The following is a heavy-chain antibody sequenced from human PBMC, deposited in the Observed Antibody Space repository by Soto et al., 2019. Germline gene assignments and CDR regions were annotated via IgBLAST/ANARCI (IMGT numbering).Heavy chain of an antibody. J-gene: IGHJ3*01. Sequence: GGSLRLSCAASGFTFSSYSINCVRQDPGKGLEWVSYISSSSSTIYYADSVKGRFTISRDNAKNTLYLQMNGLRVEDTAVYFCVRGQTGGFDLWGQGTMVT. CDR3: VRGQTGGFDL. CDR2: ISSSSSTI. D-gene: IGHD2-15*01. V-gene: IGHV3-48*04. CDR1: GFTFSSYS.